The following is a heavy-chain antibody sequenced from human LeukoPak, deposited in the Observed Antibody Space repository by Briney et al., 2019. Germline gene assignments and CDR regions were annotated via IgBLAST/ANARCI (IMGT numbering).Heavy chain of an antibody. V-gene: IGHV4-59*11. Sequence: SETLSLTCTVPGGSISSHYWSWIRQPPGKGLEWIGYMYDSVRTKDNPSLKSRVTLSADTSKNQFSLRLSSVTAADTAVYYCATIKRGNIYGYFDFWGQGVLVTVSS. CDR3: ATIKRGNIYGYFDF. D-gene: IGHD5-18*01. J-gene: IGHJ4*02. CDR1: GGSISSHY. CDR2: MYDSVRT.